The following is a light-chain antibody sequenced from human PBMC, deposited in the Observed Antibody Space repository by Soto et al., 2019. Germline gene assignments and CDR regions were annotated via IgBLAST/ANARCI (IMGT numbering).Light chain of an antibody. Sequence: DIQMTQSPSTLSASVGDRVTITCRASQSISSWLAWYQQKPRKAPKFLIYKASNLESGVPSRFSGSGSGTEFTLTISSLQPDDFATYYCQQYNSWYTFGQGTKLEIK. V-gene: IGKV1-5*03. CDR3: QQYNSWYT. J-gene: IGKJ2*01. CDR1: QSISSW. CDR2: KAS.